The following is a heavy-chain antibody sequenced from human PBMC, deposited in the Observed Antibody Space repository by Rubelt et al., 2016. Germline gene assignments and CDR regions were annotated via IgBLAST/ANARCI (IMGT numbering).Heavy chain of an antibody. CDR2: IYTSGGT. Sequence: QVQLQESGPGLVKPSETLSLTCTVSGGSISSYYWSWIRQPAGKGLEWIGRIYTSGGTNYNPSLQSRVTMSVDTSKNQFSLKLSAVTAADTAVYYCARETQPTVTTRGEVDYWGQGTLVTVSS. J-gene: IGHJ4*02. CDR1: GGSISSYY. D-gene: IGHD4-17*01. CDR3: ARETQPTVTTRGEVDY. V-gene: IGHV4-4*07.